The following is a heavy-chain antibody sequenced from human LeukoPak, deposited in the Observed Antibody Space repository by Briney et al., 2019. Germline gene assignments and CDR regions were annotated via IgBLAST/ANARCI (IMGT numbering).Heavy chain of an antibody. CDR2: ISGSGGST. D-gene: IGHD6-6*01. CDR3: ARAPESSYYFDY. CDR1: GFTFSSYA. V-gene: IGHV3-23*01. Sequence: PGGSLRLSCAASGFTFSSYAMSWVRQAPGKGLEWVSAISGSGGSTYYADSVKGRFTISRDNAKNSLYLQMNSLRAEDTAVYYCARAPESSYYFDYWGQGTLVTVSS. J-gene: IGHJ4*02.